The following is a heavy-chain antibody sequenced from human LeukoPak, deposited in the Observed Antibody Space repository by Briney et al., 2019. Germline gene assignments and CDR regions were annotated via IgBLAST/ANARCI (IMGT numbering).Heavy chain of an antibody. CDR3: ARVKQYQLPAFDP. CDR2: INPNSGGT. D-gene: IGHD2-2*01. Sequence: GASVKVSCKASGYTFTGYYMHWVRQAPGQGLEWMGWINPNSGGTNYAQKFQGRVTMTRDTSISTAYMELSRLRSDDTAVYYCARVKQYQLPAFDPWGQGTLVTVSS. V-gene: IGHV1-2*02. CDR1: GYTFTGYY. J-gene: IGHJ5*02.